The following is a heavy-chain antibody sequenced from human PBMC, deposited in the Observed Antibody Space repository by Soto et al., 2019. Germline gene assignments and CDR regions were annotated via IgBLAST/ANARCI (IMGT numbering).Heavy chain of an antibody. CDR3: ARRGYCSGGSCYIRMDV. D-gene: IGHD2-15*01. Sequence: QVQLVESGGGLVKPGGSLRLSCAASGFTFSDYYMTWIRQAPGKGLEWVSYISSGGSAIYYADSVKGRFTISRDNAKNSQCLQMNSLRGEDTAVYYCARRGYCSGGSCYIRMDVWGKGTTVTVSS. CDR2: ISSGGSAI. J-gene: IGHJ6*03. V-gene: IGHV3-11*01. CDR1: GFTFSDYY.